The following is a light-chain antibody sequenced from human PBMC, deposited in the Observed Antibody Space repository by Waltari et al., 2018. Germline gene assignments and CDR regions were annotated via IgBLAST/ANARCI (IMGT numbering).Light chain of an antibody. CDR3: QHYLRLPVT. V-gene: IGKV3-20*01. CDR2: GAS. Sequence: EIVLTQSPSPLSLSLGEQATVSRRASQSVSRALAWYQQKPGQAPRLLIYGASTRATGIPDRFSGSGSGTDFSLTISRLEPDDFAVYYCQHYLRLPVTFGQGTTVEI. J-gene: IGKJ1*01. CDR1: QSVSRA.